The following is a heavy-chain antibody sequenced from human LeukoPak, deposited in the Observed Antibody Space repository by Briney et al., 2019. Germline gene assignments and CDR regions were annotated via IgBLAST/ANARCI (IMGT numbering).Heavy chain of an antibody. J-gene: IGHJ3*02. CDR3: ARAYGYCSSTSCYNAFDI. D-gene: IGHD2-2*02. V-gene: IGHV3-20*04. Sequence: RPGGSLRLSCAASGFTFDDYGMSWVRQAPGKGLEWVSGINWNGGSTGYTDSVKGRFTISRDNVKNSLYLQMNSLRAEDTALYYCARAYGYCSSTSCYNAFDIWGQGTMVTVSS. CDR1: GFTFDDYG. CDR2: INWNGGST.